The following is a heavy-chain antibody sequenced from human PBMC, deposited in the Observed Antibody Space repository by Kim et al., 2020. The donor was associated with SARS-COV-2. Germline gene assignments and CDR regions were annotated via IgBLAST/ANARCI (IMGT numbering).Heavy chain of an antibody. J-gene: IGHJ4*02. D-gene: IGHD3-3*01. CDR2: ISSNGGST. Sequence: GGSLRLSCSASGFTFSSYAMHWVRQAPGKGLEYVSAISSNGGSTYYADSVKGRFTISRDNSKNTLYLQMSSLRAEDTAVYYCVKGYDFWSGYYTGTYYFDYWGQGTLVTVSS. CDR3: VKGYDFWSGYYTGTYYFDY. CDR1: GFTFSSYA. V-gene: IGHV3-64D*09.